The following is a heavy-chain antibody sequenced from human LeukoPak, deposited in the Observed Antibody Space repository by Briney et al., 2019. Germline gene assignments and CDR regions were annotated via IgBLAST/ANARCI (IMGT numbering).Heavy chain of an antibody. CDR2: ISGSGGST. Sequence: PGGSLRLSCAASGFTFSSYAMSWVRQAPGKGLGWVSAISGSGGSTYYADSVKGRFTISRDNSKNTLYLQMDSLRAEDTAIYYCTTDHVGATVEFDSWGQGTLVTVSS. CDR3: TTDHVGATVEFDS. J-gene: IGHJ4*02. CDR1: GFTFSSYA. D-gene: IGHD1-26*01. V-gene: IGHV3-23*01.